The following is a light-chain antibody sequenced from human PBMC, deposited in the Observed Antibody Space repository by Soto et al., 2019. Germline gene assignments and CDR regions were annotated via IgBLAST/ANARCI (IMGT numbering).Light chain of an antibody. Sequence: DIVMTQSPATLSVSPGERATLSCRARQSLYNNLAWYQQKPGQAPRLLIYGASTRATGIPARFSGSGSGTEYTLTISSLQSEDFAIYYCQEYSDWPTTFGQGTKVEIK. CDR2: GAS. V-gene: IGKV3-15*01. J-gene: IGKJ1*01. CDR3: QEYSDWPTT. CDR1: QSLYNN.